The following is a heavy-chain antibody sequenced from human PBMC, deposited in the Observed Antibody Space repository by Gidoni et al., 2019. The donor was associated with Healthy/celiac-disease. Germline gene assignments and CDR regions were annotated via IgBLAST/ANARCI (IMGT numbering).Heavy chain of an antibody. CDR3: AREKEDYYGSGTYYYYYYMDV. CDR2: IYYSGST. V-gene: IGHV4-30-4*01. J-gene: IGHJ6*03. Sequence: QVQLQESGPGLVKPSQTLSLTCTVSGGSISSGDYYWNWIRQPPGKGLEWIGYIYYSGSTYYNPSLKSRVTISVDTSKNQFSLKLSSVTAADTAVYYCAREKEDYYGSGTYYYYYYMDVWGKGTTVTVSS. CDR1: GGSISSGDYY. D-gene: IGHD3-10*01.